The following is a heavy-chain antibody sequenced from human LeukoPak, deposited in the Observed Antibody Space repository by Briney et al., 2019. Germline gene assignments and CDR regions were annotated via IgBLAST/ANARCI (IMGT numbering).Heavy chain of an antibody. J-gene: IGHJ4*02. V-gene: IGHV3-74*01. Sequence: GGSLRLSCAASGFSLKNYWMHWVRQAPGKGLVWVAHMNDDGSGINYADSVKGRFTISRDNAKNTLYLQMNSLRADDTALYYCARETESFDDWGQGTLVTVSS. CDR1: GFSLKNYW. CDR3: ARETESFDD. CDR2: MNDDGSGI.